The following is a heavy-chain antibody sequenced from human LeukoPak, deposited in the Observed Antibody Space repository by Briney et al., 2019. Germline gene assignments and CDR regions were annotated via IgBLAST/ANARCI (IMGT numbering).Heavy chain of an antibody. V-gene: IGHV3-11*04. CDR2: ISGGGSDI. Sequence: GGSLRLSCAASGFTVSSNYMTWLRQTPGKGLEYLSNISGGGSDIIYADSVKGRFTISRDNAKNSLYLQMNSLRVDDSAVYYCARTARLLASWGQGTLVTVSS. CDR1: GFTVSSNY. J-gene: IGHJ4*02. CDR3: ARTARLLAS. D-gene: IGHD6-6*01.